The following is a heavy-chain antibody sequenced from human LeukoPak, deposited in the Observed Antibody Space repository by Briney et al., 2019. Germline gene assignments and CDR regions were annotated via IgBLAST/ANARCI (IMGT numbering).Heavy chain of an antibody. CDR2: ISSSSTDI. Sequence: PGGSLRLSCAASGFTFSSYGMNWVRQAPGKGLEWVSSISSSSTDIYYADSVKGRFTISRDNAKNSLYLQMNSLGAEDTAIYYCARDPSTSSSHFHMDVWGKGTTVTVSS. CDR3: ARDPSTSSSHFHMDV. V-gene: IGHV3-21*01. CDR1: GFTFSSYG. J-gene: IGHJ6*03. D-gene: IGHD6-6*01.